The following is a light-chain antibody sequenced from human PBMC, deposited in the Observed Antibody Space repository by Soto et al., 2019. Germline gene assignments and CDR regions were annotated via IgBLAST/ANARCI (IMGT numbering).Light chain of an antibody. V-gene: IGKV1-39*01. CDR2: AAS. J-gene: IGKJ1*01. CDR3: QQYNNWPWT. Sequence: DIQMTQSPSSLSASVGDRVAITFRASQTFGNYLNWYQQKPGKAPKLLISAASSLQRGVPSRFSGSGSGTEFTLTICSLQSVDFAVYSCQQYNNWPWTFGDGTKVDI. CDR1: QTFGNY.